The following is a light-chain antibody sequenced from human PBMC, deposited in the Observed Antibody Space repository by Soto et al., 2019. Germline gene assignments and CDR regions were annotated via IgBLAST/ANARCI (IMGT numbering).Light chain of an antibody. CDR3: QQRNAWPRNT. V-gene: IGKV3-11*01. J-gene: IGKJ2*01. CDR2: DIS. Sequence: DIVLTQFPATLSLSPGERATLSCRASQRVSNYLAWYQQKPGQAPRLLIYDISNRATGIPARFIGGGSGTDFTLTISSLETEDSAVYYCQQRNAWPRNTFGQGTKLEIK. CDR1: QRVSNY.